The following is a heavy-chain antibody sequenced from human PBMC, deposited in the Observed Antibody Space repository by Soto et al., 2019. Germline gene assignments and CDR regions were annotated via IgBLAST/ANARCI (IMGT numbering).Heavy chain of an antibody. CDR3: ARCSSTSCYGFDY. V-gene: IGHV3-21*01. Sequence: PGGSLRLSCAASGFTFSSYSMNWVRQAPGKGLEWVSSISSSSSYIYYADSVKGRFTISRDNAKNSLYLQMNSLRAEDTAVYYCARCSSTSCYGFDYWGQGTLVTVSS. J-gene: IGHJ4*02. D-gene: IGHD2-2*01. CDR1: GFTFSSYS. CDR2: ISSSSSYI.